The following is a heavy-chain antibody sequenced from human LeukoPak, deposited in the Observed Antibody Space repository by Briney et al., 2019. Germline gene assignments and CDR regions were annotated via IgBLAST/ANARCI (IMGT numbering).Heavy chain of an antibody. V-gene: IGHV3-21*01. CDR3: ANYWWPDAFDI. J-gene: IGHJ3*02. D-gene: IGHD2-15*01. CDR1: GFTFSNYN. Sequence: PGGSLRLSCAASGFTFSNYNMNWVRQAPGKVLEWVSSITYSSTYIYYADSVKGRFTISRDNAKNSVYLEMNSLRAEDTAVYYCANYWWPDAFDIWGQGTMVTVSS. CDR2: ITYSSTYI.